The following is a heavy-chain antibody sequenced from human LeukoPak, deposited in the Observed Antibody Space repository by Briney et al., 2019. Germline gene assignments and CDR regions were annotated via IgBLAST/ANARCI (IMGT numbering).Heavy chain of an antibody. D-gene: IGHD3-10*01. CDR3: GKGFASVPFRNHFAA. J-gene: IGHJ5*02. CDR1: GVTLDNYA. V-gene: IGHV3-9*01. CDR2: MGWNSGSI. Sequence: SLRLSCAPSGVTLDNYAIQCGRQAPGEGLGWVGGMGWNSGSIAYGASVKGRFTISRDNAKNSLYLQMDSLRPEDPAIYYCGKGFASVPFRNHFAAWGKGTLVTVSS.